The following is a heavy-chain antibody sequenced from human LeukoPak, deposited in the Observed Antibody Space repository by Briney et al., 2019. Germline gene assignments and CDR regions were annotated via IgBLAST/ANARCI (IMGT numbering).Heavy chain of an antibody. CDR3: TTNLYIAAPFDP. Sequence: GGSLRLSCAASGFTFSNAWMSWVRQAPGKGLEWVGRIKSKTDGGTTDYAAPVKGRFTISRDDSKNTLYLQMNSLETEDTAVYYCTTNLYIAAPFDPWGQGTLVTVSS. V-gene: IGHV3-15*01. CDR2: IKSKTDGGTT. J-gene: IGHJ5*02. D-gene: IGHD6-13*01. CDR1: GFTFSNAW.